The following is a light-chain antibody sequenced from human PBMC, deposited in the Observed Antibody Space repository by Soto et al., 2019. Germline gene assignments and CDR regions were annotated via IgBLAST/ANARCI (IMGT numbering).Light chain of an antibody. CDR1: SSNIGGNS. CDR3: GSWDSSLSAYV. V-gene: IGLV1-51*01. CDR2: DDN. J-gene: IGLJ1*01. Sequence: QSVLTQPPSVSAAPGQKVTISCSGSSSNIGGNSVSWYQQLPGTAPKLLIYDDNKRPSAIPDRFSASKSGTSATLGITGFQTGDEADYYCGSWDSSLSAYVFGTGTKVTVL.